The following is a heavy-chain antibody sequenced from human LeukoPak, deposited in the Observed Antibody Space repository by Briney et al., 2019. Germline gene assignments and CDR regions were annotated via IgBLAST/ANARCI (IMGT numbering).Heavy chain of an antibody. CDR1: GFKFDDYG. V-gene: IGHV3-20*01. J-gene: IGHJ5*02. CDR3: ARDRCSSTSCYNTPNWFDP. Sequence: GGSLRLSCAASGFKFDDYGMSWVRQVPGKGLEWVSGINWNGGSRGYADSVKGRFTISRDNAKNSVYLQMNSLRSEDTAFFHCARDRCSSTSCYNTPNWFDPWGQGTLVTVSS. CDR2: INWNGGSR. D-gene: IGHD2-2*02.